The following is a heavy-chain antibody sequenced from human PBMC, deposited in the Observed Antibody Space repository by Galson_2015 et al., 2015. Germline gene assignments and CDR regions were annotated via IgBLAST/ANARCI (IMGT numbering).Heavy chain of an antibody. Sequence: SLRLSCAASGFTFSSYSMNWVRQAPGKGLEWVSSISSSSSYIYYADSVKGRFTISRDNAKNSLYLQMNSLRADDTAVYYCARGSPSGAVVTYDAFDIWGQGTIVTVSS. J-gene: IGHJ3*02. CDR3: ARGSPSGAVVTYDAFDI. CDR1: GFTFSSYS. D-gene: IGHD2-21*02. CDR2: ISSSSSYI. V-gene: IGHV3-21*01.